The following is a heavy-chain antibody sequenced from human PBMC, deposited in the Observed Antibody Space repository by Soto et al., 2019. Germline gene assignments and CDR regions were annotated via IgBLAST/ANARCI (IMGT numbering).Heavy chain of an antibody. Sequence: QITLKESGPTLVKPTQSFTLTCTFSGFSLSTTGVGVGWVRQAPGKALEYLAIIFWDDDKYYSPPLKSRISITKDTSKNQVVLTVTDVDPVDTATYYCEYRRLRGATYFDLWGRGTLVTVSS. CDR1: GFSLSTTGVG. D-gene: IGHD2-15*01. J-gene: IGHJ2*01. V-gene: IGHV2-5*02. CDR3: EYRRLRGATYFDL. CDR2: IFWDDDK.